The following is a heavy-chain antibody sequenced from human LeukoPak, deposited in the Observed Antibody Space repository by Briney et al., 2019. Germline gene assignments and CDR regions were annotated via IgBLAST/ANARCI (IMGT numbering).Heavy chain of an antibody. D-gene: IGHD3-10*01. CDR2: MNPNSGNT. Sequence: ASVKVSCKASGYTFTSYDINWVRQATGQGLEWMGWMNPNSGNTGYALKFQGRVTMTRNTSISTAYMELSSLRSEDTAVYYCARGGITMVRGVIILHYYYYYYMDVWGKGTTVTISS. CDR3: ARGGITMVRGVIILHYYYYYYMDV. V-gene: IGHV1-8*01. CDR1: GYTFTSYD. J-gene: IGHJ6*03.